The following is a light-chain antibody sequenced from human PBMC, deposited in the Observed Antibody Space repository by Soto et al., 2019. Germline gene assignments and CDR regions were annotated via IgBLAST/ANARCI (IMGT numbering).Light chain of an antibody. Sequence: DIQMTQSPSTLSASVGDRVTITCRASQSISRYLAWYQQKAGKAPKLLIYKASSLETGVPSRFSGSGSGTEFPLTISSRQPDDFATYYCQQYNTYSRSFGQGTTVDIK. J-gene: IGKJ1*01. CDR3: QQYNTYSRS. CDR1: QSISRY. V-gene: IGKV1-5*03. CDR2: KAS.